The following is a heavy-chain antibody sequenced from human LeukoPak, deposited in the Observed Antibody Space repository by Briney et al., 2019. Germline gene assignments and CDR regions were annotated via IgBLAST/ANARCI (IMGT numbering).Heavy chain of an antibody. CDR2: ISAYNGNT. CDR1: GYTFTNFG. J-gene: IGHJ4*02. D-gene: IGHD4-17*01. V-gene: IGHV1-18*01. Sequence: ASVRVSCKASGYTFTNFGISWVRQAPGQWLEWMGWISAYNGNTNYAQRLQGRVTMTTDTSTGTAYMELRSLRSDDTAVYYCARDRDYGDYNTQDLFVYWGQGTLVTVSS. CDR3: ARDRDYGDYNTQDLFVY.